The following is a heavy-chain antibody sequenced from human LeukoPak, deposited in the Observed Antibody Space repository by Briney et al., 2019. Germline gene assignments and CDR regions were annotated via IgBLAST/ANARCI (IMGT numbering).Heavy chain of an antibody. Sequence: GGSLRLSCAASGFTFSSYWMHWVRQAPGKGLEWVSAISGSGGSTYYADSVKGRFTISRDNSKNTLYLQMNSLRAEDTAVYYCANFKAARPEWGQGTLVTVSS. CDR2: ISGSGGST. J-gene: IGHJ4*02. V-gene: IGHV3-23*01. CDR1: GFTFSSYW. CDR3: ANFKAARPE. D-gene: IGHD6-6*01.